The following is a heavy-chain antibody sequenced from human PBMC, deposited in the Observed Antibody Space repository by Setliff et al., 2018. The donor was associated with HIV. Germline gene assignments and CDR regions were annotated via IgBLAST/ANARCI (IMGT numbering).Heavy chain of an antibody. CDR2: INVGNGDT. J-gene: IGHJ4*02. D-gene: IGHD3-10*01. V-gene: IGHV1-3*01. Sequence: ASVKVSCKASGYTFTTYSLHWVRQAPGHSLEWMGWINVGNGDTKYSPELQGRISITRDTSANTAYMELSSLRSDDTAVYFCARGALLAVSDFDHWGQGTQVTVS. CDR3: ARGALLAVSDFDH. CDR1: GYTFTTYS.